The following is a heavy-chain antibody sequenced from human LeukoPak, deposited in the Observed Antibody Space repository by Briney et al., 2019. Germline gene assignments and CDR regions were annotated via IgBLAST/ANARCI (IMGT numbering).Heavy chain of an antibody. V-gene: IGHV1-18*01. Sequence: ASVRVSCKASGYTFSTTYINWVRQAPGQRLEWMGRISAYNGKTSYAQKFQGRVTMTTDSSTTTAYMDLASLRSDDTAVYYCARGGTYYPCIDYWGQGTLVTVSS. CDR1: GYTFSTTY. J-gene: IGHJ4*01. D-gene: IGHD1-26*01. CDR3: ARGGTYYPCIDY. CDR2: ISAYNGKT.